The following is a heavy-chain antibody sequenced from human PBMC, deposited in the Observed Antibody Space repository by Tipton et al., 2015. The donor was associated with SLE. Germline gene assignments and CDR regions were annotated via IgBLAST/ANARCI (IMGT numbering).Heavy chain of an antibody. CDR3: ARARGLVVHDAFDI. J-gene: IGHJ3*02. D-gene: IGHD2-15*01. Sequence: QLVQSGGGLVKPGGSLRLSCAASGFTFSSYWMHWVRQAPGKGLVWVSRINSDGSSTSYADSVKGRFTISRDNAKNTLYLQMNSLRAEDTAVYYCARARGLVVHDAFDIWGQGTMVTVSS. V-gene: IGHV3-74*02. CDR2: INSDGSST. CDR1: GFTFSSYW.